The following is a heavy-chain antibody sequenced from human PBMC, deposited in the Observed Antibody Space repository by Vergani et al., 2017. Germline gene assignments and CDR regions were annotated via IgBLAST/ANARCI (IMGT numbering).Heavy chain of an antibody. D-gene: IGHD3-10*01. CDR1: GYIFSNFW. J-gene: IGHJ3*01. CDR3: ASGGHGSENGGALQL. CDR2: IYPGDSDV. V-gene: IGHV5-51*01. Sequence: EKQLVQSGSETKKPGESLKISCQAFGYIFSNFWIGWVRHRPGGGLEWMGVIYPGDSDVKSNPTFRGQVIFSVDTSVNTAYLQWRSLQAADTATYFCASGGHGSENGGALQLWGQGTNITVSS.